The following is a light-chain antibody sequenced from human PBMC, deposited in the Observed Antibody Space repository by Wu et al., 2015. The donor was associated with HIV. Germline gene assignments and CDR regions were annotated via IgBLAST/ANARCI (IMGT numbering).Light chain of an antibody. V-gene: IGKV1-39*01. J-gene: IGKJ3*01. CDR3: QQSYSTPGFT. CDR2: AAS. CDR1: QSINSY. Sequence: DIQMTQSPSSLSASVGDRVTITCRASQSINSYLNWYQRKPGKAPKLLIYAASSLQSGVPSRFSGSGSGTDFTLTINSLQPEDFATYYCQQSYSTPGFTFGPGTKVDIK.